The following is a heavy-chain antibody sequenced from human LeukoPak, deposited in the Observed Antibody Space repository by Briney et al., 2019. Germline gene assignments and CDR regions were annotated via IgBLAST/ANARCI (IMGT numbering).Heavy chain of an antibody. CDR3: ASSQYDLLTGYPLCFDY. V-gene: IGHV4-39*01. J-gene: IGHJ4*02. Sequence: SQTLSLTCSVSGVSLSNTYFWGWIRPPPGKGLEWIASIFYSGTTSYNPPLQSRVTVSVDTSKNQFSLRLSSLTAADTAVYYCASSQYDLLTGYPLCFDYWGQGALVTVSS. CDR1: GVSLSNTYF. D-gene: IGHD3-9*01. CDR2: IFYSGTT.